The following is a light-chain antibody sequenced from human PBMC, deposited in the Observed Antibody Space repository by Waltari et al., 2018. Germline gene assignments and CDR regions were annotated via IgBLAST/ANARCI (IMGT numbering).Light chain of an antibody. CDR3: QQYYDYPIN. J-gene: IGKJ5*01. V-gene: IGKV1-5*01. Sequence: DIQMTQSPSTVSATLAASVPITCRASQNLNTFSSWYQQKPGAVPNLLIYDASTLERGVPSRFSGSGSGTHFTLTISGLQPDDFATYYCQQYYDYPINFGQGTRL. CDR1: QNLNTF. CDR2: DAS.